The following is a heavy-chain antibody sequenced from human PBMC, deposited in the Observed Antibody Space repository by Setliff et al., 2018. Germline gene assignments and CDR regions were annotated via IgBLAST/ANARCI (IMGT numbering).Heavy chain of an antibody. CDR2: IYYSGST. CDR3: ARGYSGYDYLKPFDY. CDR1: GGSISSSSYY. Sequence: PSETLSLTCTVSGGSISSSSYYWGWIRQPPGKGLEWIGSIYYSGSTYYNPSLKIRVTISVETSKNQFSLKLSSVTAADTAVYYCARGYSGYDYLKPFDYWGQGTLVT. D-gene: IGHD5-12*01. J-gene: IGHJ4*02. V-gene: IGHV4-39*01.